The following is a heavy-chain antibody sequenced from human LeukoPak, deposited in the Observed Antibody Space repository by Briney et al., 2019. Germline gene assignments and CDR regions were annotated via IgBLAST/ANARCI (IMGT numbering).Heavy chain of an antibody. Sequence: QAISLTCAISWDSVCSDSGAWSWVRQSPSRSHEWLGRTYYRSQWYSDYAPSVRSRITINADTSKNQFTLHLDSVTPEDTAVYYCARDSRVSNSLPFDCWGQGTLVTVSS. CDR2: TYYRSQWYS. CDR1: WDSVCSDSGA. CDR3: ARDSRVSNSLPFDC. D-gene: IGHD4-11*01. V-gene: IGHV6-1*01. J-gene: IGHJ4*02.